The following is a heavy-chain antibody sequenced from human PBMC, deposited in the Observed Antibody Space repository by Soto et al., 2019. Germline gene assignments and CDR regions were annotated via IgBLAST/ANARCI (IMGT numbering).Heavy chain of an antibody. Sequence: DVQLVESGGGLVKPGGSRRLSCAATGFSFTYAWMNWVRQAPGKGLEWVGRIKSKTDGGATDYGAPVKGRFTISRADSKDTVYLQLDSLRTEDTAVYYCTTGRSPINWGQGTLVIVSS. J-gene: IGHJ4*02. D-gene: IGHD1-20*01. CDR1: GFSFTYAW. CDR2: IKSKTDGGAT. V-gene: IGHV3-15*07. CDR3: TTGRSPIN.